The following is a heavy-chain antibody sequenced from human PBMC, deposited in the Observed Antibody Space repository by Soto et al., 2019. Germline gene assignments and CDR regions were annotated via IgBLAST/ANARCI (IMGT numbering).Heavy chain of an antibody. D-gene: IGHD2-15*01. J-gene: IGHJ4*02. CDR1: GGSISNTDYY. CDR2: ISYSGST. CDR3: ARDPSSGGFCPGPCFDY. Sequence: LSLTCTVSGGSISNTDYYWSWIRQPPGKGLESIGYISYSGSTYYNPSLKSRVTISIDTSKNQFSLKLSSVTPADTAVYYCARDPSSGGFCPGPCFDYWGQGSLVTSPQ. V-gene: IGHV4-30-4*01.